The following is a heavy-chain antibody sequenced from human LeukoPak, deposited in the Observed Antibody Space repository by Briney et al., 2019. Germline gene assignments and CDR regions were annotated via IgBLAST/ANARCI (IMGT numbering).Heavy chain of an antibody. CDR1: AGSISSYY. CDR2: IFASGIT. Sequence: SETLSLTCTVSAGSISSYYWSWIRQPAGKGLEWIGRIFASGITNYNPSLKSRVTMSLDTSKNQFSLKLSSVTAADTAVYYCARDEYYYGSGGPSSFDYWGQGTLVTVSS. V-gene: IGHV4-4*07. D-gene: IGHD3-10*01. J-gene: IGHJ4*02. CDR3: ARDEYYYGSGGPSSFDY.